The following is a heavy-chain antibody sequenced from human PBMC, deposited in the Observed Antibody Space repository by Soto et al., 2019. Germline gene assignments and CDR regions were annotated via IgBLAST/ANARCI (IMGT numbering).Heavy chain of an antibody. CDR1: GFTFSSYI. CDR3: ARVLDYDYVWGSYPLNWFDP. Sequence: PGGSPRLSCAASGFTFSSYIMNWFRQAPGKGLEWVSSISSSSSYIYYADSVKGRFTISRDNAKNSLYLQMNSLRAEDTAVYYCARVLDYDYVWGSYPLNWFDPWGQGTLVTVSS. V-gene: IGHV3-21*01. D-gene: IGHD3-16*02. J-gene: IGHJ5*01. CDR2: ISSSSSYI.